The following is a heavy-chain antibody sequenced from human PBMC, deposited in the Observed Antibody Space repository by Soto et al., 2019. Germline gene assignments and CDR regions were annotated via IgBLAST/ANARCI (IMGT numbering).Heavy chain of an antibody. CDR3: GLGAGGSSYYFDY. CDR1: GFTFSSYA. Sequence: QVQLVESGGGVVQPGRSLRLSCAASGFTFSSYAMHWVRQAPGEGLEWVAVISYDGSNKYYADSVKGRFTISRDNSKNTLYLQMNSLRAEDTAVYYCGLGAGGSSYYFDYWGQGTLVTVSS. V-gene: IGHV3-30-3*01. D-gene: IGHD6-6*01. CDR2: ISYDGSNK. J-gene: IGHJ4*02.